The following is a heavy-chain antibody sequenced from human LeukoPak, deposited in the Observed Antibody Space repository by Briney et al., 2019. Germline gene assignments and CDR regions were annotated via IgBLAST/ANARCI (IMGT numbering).Heavy chain of an antibody. V-gene: IGHV3-7*03. D-gene: IGHD3-10*01. CDR1: GFTLSSYW. CDR3: ARRLLWFGELGYGMDV. CDR2: IKQDGSEK. Sequence: GGSLRLSCAASGFTLSSYWMSWVRQAPGKGLEWVANIKQDGSEKYYVDSVKGRFTISRDNAKNSLYLQMNSLRAEDTAVYYCARRLLWFGELGYGMDVWGKGTTVTVSS. J-gene: IGHJ6*04.